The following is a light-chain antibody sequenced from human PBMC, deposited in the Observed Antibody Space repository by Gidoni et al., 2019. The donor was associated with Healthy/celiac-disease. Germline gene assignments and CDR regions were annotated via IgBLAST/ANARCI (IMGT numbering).Light chain of an antibody. Sequence: QSVLTPPPSASGTPGQRVTISCSGSSSNIGSNPVNWYQQLPGTAPKLLIYSNNQRPSGVPDRFSGSKSGTSASLAISGLQSEDEADYYCAAWDDSLNGFYVFGTGTKVTVL. J-gene: IGLJ1*01. CDR1: SSNIGSNP. V-gene: IGLV1-44*01. CDR3: AAWDDSLNGFYV. CDR2: SNN.